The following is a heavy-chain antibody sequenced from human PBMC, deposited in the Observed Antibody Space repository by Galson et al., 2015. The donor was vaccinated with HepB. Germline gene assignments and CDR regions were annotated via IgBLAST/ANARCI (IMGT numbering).Heavy chain of an antibody. J-gene: IGHJ4*02. CDR2: ISHSGDNT. CDR3: AKEYYQQIFHY. V-gene: IGHV3-23*01. CDR1: GFTFSRAA. Sequence: PLRLSCAASGFTFSRAAMSWVRQAPGKGLEWVSTISHSGDNTFYIDAVKARFTISRDNSKNTLFLQMDSLRAEDTAVYFCAKEYYQQIFHYWGQGIMVTVSS. D-gene: IGHD2-2*01.